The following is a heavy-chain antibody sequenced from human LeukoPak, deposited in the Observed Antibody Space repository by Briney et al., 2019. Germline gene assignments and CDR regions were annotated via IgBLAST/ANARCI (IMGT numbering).Heavy chain of an antibody. V-gene: IGHV4-61*02. CDR1: GGSISSDIYY. CDR2: IYSSGST. J-gene: IGHJ4*02. Sequence: SQTLSLTCTVSGGSISSDIYYCSWIRQPAGKGLEWIGRIYSSGSTNYNPSLKSRVTISVGTSKKQFSLKLSSVTAADTAVYYCASSLYGDFDYWGQGTLVTVSS. D-gene: IGHD4-17*01. CDR3: ASSLYGDFDY.